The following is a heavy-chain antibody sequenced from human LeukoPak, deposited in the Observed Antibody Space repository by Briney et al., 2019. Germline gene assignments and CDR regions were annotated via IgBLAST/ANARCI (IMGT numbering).Heavy chain of an antibody. CDR2: INGDGSVT. Sequence: GGSLRLSCAASGFTFTNYWMHWVRQAPGKGLVWVSRINGDGSVTTYADSVKGRFTISTDNAKNTLYLQMNSLRAEDTAVYYCARDRGYDPDYWGQGTLVTVSS. CDR3: ARDRGYDPDY. CDR1: GFTFTNYW. D-gene: IGHD5-12*01. J-gene: IGHJ4*02. V-gene: IGHV3-74*01.